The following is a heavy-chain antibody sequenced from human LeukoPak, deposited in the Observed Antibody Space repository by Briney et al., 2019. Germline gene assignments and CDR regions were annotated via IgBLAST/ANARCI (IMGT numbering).Heavy chain of an antibody. D-gene: IGHD6-6*01. CDR2: IYYSGST. V-gene: IGHV4-59*01. CDR3: ARVDPDSSSTLEVFDY. Sequence: SETLSLTRTVSGGSISSYYWSWIRQPPGKGLEWIGYIYYSGSTNYNPSLKSRVTISVDTSKNQFSLKLSSVTAADTAVYYCARVDPDSSSTLEVFDYWGQGTLVTAST. CDR1: GGSISSYY. J-gene: IGHJ4*02.